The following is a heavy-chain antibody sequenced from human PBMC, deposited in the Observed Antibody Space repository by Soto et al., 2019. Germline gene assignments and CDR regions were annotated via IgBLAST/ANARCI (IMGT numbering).Heavy chain of an antibody. D-gene: IGHD3-3*01. CDR1: GGSVSSDNYY. CDR2: IYHSGST. CDR3: ARANYDAWSGYFDY. J-gene: IGHJ4*02. Sequence: QVHLQESGPGLVKPSETLSLTCTVSGGSVSSDNYYWTWIRQPPGKGLEWIGHIYHSGSTNYNPSLKSRVTLAADTSKNRFSLKVPSATAADAAIYYCARANYDAWSGYFDYWGQGTLVTVSS. V-gene: IGHV4-61*01.